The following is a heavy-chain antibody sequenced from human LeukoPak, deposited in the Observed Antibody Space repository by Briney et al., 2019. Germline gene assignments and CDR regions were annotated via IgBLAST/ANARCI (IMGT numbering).Heavy chain of an antibody. D-gene: IGHD4-17*01. CDR1: GFTASSNY. V-gene: IGHV3-66*02. J-gene: IGHJ4*02. CDR2: IYSGGST. Sequence: PGGSLRLSCAASGFTASSNYMSWVRQAPGKGLEWVSVIYSGGSTYYADSVKGRFTISRDNSKNTLYLQMNSLRAEDTAVYYCARDVTPDYGDFSPQRYWGQGTLVTVSS. CDR3: ARDVTPDYGDFSPQRY.